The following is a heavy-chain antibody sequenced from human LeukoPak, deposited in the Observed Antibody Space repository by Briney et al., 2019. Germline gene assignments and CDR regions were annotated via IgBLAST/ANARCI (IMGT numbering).Heavy chain of an antibody. J-gene: IGHJ6*03. V-gene: IGHV4-39*07. Sequence: PSETLSLTCSVSGGSISRSDDYWGFVRQTPGKGLEWVGSIYYTGRSHSHPSLKSRATISIGTSKNQVSLRLSSVTAEDTAMYYCTRAASSGPLFTYHMDVWGKGTMVTVSS. D-gene: IGHD3-22*01. CDR3: TRAASSGPLFTYHMDV. CDR1: GGSISRSDDY. CDR2: IYYTGRS.